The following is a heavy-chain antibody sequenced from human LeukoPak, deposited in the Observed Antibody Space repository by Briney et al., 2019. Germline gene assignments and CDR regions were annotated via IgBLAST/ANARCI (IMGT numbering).Heavy chain of an antibody. CDR2: ISFDGGNK. V-gene: IGHV3-30*03. CDR1: GFTFGDTW. Sequence: GGSLRLSCAASGFTFGDTWMNWVRQAPGKGLEWVAVISFDGGNKYYADSVKGRFTISRDNSKNTLYPQLNSLRAEDTPVYYCASTRSSDFDYWGQGTLVTVSS. D-gene: IGHD6-6*01. CDR3: ASTRSSDFDY. J-gene: IGHJ4*02.